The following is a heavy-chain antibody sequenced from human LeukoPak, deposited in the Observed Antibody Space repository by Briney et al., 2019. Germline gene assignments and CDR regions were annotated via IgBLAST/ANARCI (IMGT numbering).Heavy chain of an antibody. CDR2: ISYDGSNK. V-gene: IGHV3-30-3*01. CDR1: GFTFSSYA. J-gene: IGHJ2*01. D-gene: IGHD3-22*01. CDR3: ARRERDYYDSSGYYSDYREWYFDL. Sequence: GGSLRLSCAASGFTFSSYAMHWVRQAPGKGLEWVAVISYDGSNKYYADSVKGRFTISRDNSKNTLYLQMNSLRAEDTAVYYCARRERDYYDSSGYYSDYREWYFDLWGRGTLVTVSS.